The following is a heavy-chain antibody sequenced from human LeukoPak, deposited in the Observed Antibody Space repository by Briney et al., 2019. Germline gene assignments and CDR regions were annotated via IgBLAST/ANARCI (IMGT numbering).Heavy chain of an antibody. CDR2: ISYDGSNK. J-gene: IGHJ4*02. Sequence: PGGSLRLSCAASGFTFSSYGMHWVRQAPGRGLERVAVISYDGSNKYYADSVKGRFTISRDNSKNTLYLQMNSLRAEDTAVYYCAKDCPVDTGVVVADDYYFDYWGQGTLVTVSS. CDR1: GFTFSSYG. CDR3: AKDCPVDTGVVVADDYYFDY. D-gene: IGHD2-15*01. V-gene: IGHV3-30*18.